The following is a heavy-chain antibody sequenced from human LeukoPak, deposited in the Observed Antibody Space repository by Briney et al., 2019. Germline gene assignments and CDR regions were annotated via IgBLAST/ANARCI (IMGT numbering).Heavy chain of an antibody. CDR3: ARVGRIAARGPSETDY. CDR1: GYTITSYG. V-gene: IGHV1-18*01. D-gene: IGHD6-6*01. J-gene: IGHJ4*02. CDR2: ISAYNGNT. Sequence: ASVKVSCKASGYTITSYGISWVRQAPGQGLEWMGWISAYNGNTNYAQKLQGRVTMTTDTSTSTAYMELRSLRSDDTAVYYCARVGRIAARGPSETDYWGQGTLVTVSS.